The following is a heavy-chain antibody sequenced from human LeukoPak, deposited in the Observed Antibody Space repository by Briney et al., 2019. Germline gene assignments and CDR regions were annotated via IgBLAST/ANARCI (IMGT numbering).Heavy chain of an antibody. J-gene: IGHJ4*02. CDR3: SRIFIRNGYSSYFDC. Sequence: PSQTLSLTCTVSGFSISSGPYWGWVRQPPRAGLEWIVGVYQSGTTSYNPSLKSRSKNQFYLRLRPFTGRDKGVFYRSRIFIRNGYSSYFDCWGQGTLVTVSS. CDR1: GFSISSGPY. CDR2: VYQSGTT. V-gene: IGHV4-38-2*02. D-gene: IGHD5-18*01.